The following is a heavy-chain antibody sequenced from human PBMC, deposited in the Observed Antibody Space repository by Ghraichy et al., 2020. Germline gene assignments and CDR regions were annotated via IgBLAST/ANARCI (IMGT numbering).Heavy chain of an antibody. V-gene: IGHV3-23*01. CDR3: VKSMAVAGRSFYFYGLDV. Sequence: LSLTCAGSGINFINYAMGWVRQAAGKGLEWVSGISGGGISTYYADSVKGRFTISRDNSKSALYLQMNTLRADDTAVYYCVKSMAVAGRSFYFYGLDVWGQGTTVTVSS. J-gene: IGHJ6*02. D-gene: IGHD6-19*01. CDR1: GINFINYA. CDR2: ISGGGIST.